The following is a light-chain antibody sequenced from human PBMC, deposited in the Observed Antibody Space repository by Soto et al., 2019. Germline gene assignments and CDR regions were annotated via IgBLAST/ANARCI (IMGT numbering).Light chain of an antibody. CDR2: RNN. Sequence: QSVLTQPPSASGTPGQRVTISCSGSSSNIGSNYVYWYQQLPGTAPKLLIYRNNHRPSGVPDRFSGSKSGTSASLAISGLRSADEADYYCAAWDDSLSGVVFGGGTKLTV. CDR3: AAWDDSLSGVV. J-gene: IGLJ2*01. CDR1: SSNIGSNY. V-gene: IGLV1-47*01.